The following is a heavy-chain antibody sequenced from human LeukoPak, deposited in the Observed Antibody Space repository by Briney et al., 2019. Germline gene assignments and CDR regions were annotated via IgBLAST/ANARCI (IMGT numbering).Heavy chain of an antibody. CDR2: ISYDGSNK. CDR3: ARPLRASNGIVGAQGN. Sequence: AGGSLRLSCAASGFTFSSYAMHWVRQAPGKGLEWVAVISYDGSNKYYADSVKGRFTISRDNSKNTLYLQMNSLRAEDTAVYYCARPLRASNGIVGAQGNWGQGTLVTVSS. D-gene: IGHD1-26*01. CDR1: GFTFSSYA. J-gene: IGHJ4*02. V-gene: IGHV3-30*04.